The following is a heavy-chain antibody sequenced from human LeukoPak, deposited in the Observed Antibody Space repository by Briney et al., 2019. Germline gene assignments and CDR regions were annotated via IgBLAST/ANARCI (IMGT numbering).Heavy chain of an antibody. CDR2: ICYSGST. V-gene: IGHV4-39*01. J-gene: IGHJ4*02. CDR1: GASFSSSTYY. CDR3: ARHAGGISATGTRPFDY. Sequence: PSETLSLPCTVSGASFSSSTYYWGWIRQPPGKGLEWIGSICYSGSTYYNPSIKSRVTMSVDTSKNQFSLKLSSVTAADTAVYYCARHAGGISATGTRPFDYWGQGTLVTVSS. D-gene: IGHD6-13*01.